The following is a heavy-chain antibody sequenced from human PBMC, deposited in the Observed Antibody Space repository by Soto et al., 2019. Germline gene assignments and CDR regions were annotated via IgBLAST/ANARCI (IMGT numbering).Heavy chain of an antibody. CDR3: ARAAVTHERYHYGMDV. J-gene: IGHJ6*02. D-gene: IGHD4-17*01. CDR1: GGSSSSYY. CDR2: IYYSGNT. Sequence: LSPTCTVSGGSSSSYYWSWIRQSPGKGLEWIGCIYYSGNTNYNPSLKSRVTISVNTSKNQFSLRLTSVTAADTAVYYCARAAVTHERYHYGMDVWGQGTTVTVSS. V-gene: IGHV4-59*01.